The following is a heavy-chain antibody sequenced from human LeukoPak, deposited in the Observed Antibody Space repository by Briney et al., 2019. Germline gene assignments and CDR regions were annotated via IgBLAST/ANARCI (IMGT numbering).Heavy chain of an antibody. Sequence: GGSLRLSCAASGFTFSSYAMSWVRQAPGKGLEWVSATSGSGDNTYFADSVKGRFTISRDNSKNTLYLQMNSLRAEDTAVYYCVKDDPTAYFDYWGQGTLVTVSS. CDR3: VKDDPTAYFDY. D-gene: IGHD4-17*01. CDR1: GFTFSSYA. V-gene: IGHV3-23*01. J-gene: IGHJ4*02. CDR2: TSGSGDNT.